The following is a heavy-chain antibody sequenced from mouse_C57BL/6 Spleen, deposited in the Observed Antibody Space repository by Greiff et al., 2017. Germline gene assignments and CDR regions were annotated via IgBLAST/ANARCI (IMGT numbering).Heavy chain of an antibody. CDR1: GYAFSSYW. CDR2: IYPGDGDT. V-gene: IGHV1-80*01. J-gene: IGHJ2*01. CDR3: ARDCDLLLRGLVDY. D-gene: IGHD1-1*01. Sequence: VQLQESGAELVKPGASVKISCKASGYAFSSYWMNWVKQRPGKGLEWIGQIYPGDGDTNYNGKFKGKATLTADKSSSTAYMQLSSLTSEDSAVYFCARDCDLLLRGLVDYWGQGTTLTVSS.